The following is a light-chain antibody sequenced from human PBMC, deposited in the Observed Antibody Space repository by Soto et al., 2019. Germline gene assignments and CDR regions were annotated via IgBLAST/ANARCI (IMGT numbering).Light chain of an antibody. J-gene: IGLJ1*01. V-gene: IGLV2-14*01. Sequence: QSVLTQPASVSGSPGQSITTSCTGTSSDLAIYNYVSWYQQQPGKAPKLMIYQVTNRPSGVSNRFSGSRSGNTASLTISGLQAEDEADYYCSSYTDRSNYVFGTGTKVTVL. CDR2: QVT. CDR1: SSDLAIYNY. CDR3: SSYTDRSNYV.